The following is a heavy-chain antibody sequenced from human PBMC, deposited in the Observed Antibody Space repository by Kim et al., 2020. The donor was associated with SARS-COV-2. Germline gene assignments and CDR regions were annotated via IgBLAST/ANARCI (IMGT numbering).Heavy chain of an antibody. Sequence: SVKVSCKASGGTFSSYAISWVRQAPGQGLEWMGGIIPIFGTANYAQKFQGRVTITADESTSTAYMELSSLRSEDTAVYYCAREGSGIAAAGFHWGQGTLVTVSS. CDR2: IIPIFGTA. J-gene: IGHJ4*02. CDR3: AREGSGIAAAGFH. CDR1: GGTFSSYA. V-gene: IGHV1-69*13. D-gene: IGHD6-13*01.